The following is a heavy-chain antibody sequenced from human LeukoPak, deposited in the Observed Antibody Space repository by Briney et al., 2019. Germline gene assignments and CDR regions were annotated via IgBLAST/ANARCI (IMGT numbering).Heavy chain of an antibody. D-gene: IGHD5-12*01. CDR3: VRDGGVSGYDLLDY. CDR2: INQDGSEE. J-gene: IGHJ4*02. V-gene: IGHV3-7*01. CDR1: GFTFSNYW. Sequence: GGSLRLSCAASGFTFSNYWMTWVRQAPGKGLEWGAHINQDGSEEHYMDSAKARFTISRDNAKNSLSLQMNSLRAEDTAVYYCVRDGGVSGYDLLDYWGQGTLVTVSS.